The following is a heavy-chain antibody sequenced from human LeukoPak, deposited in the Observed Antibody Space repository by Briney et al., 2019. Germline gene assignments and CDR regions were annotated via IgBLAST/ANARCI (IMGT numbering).Heavy chain of an antibody. CDR1: GFTFSSYE. CDR2: MSSSGSTM. D-gene: IGHD1-26*01. CDR3: ARGRGGSH. Sequence: GGSLRLSCAASGFTFSSYEMNWVRQAPGKGLECISFMSSSGSTMYYADSVKGRFTISMDNAKKSLYLQMNSLRVEDTAVYYCARGRGGSHWGQGTLVTVSS. V-gene: IGHV3-48*03. J-gene: IGHJ4*02.